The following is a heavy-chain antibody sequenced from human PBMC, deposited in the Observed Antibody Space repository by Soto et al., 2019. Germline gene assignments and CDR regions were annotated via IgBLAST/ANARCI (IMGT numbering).Heavy chain of an antibody. V-gene: IGHV4-34*01. Sequence: PSETLSLTCAVYGGSFSGYYWSWIRQPPGKGLEWIGEINHSGNTNYNPSLKSRVTISVDTSKNQHFLNLSSVTAANTAMYYCARHHVRGRTIAGAAEFWGQGTLVTVSS. D-gene: IGHD6-13*01. CDR2: INHSGNT. CDR3: ARHHVRGRTIAGAAEF. CDR1: GGSFSGYY. J-gene: IGHJ4*02.